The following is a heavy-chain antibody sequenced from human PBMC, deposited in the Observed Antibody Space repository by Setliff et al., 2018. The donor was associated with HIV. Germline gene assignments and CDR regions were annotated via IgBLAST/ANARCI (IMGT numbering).Heavy chain of an antibody. D-gene: IGHD3-22*01. Sequence: KTSETLSLTCAVSGYSISSGYYWGWIRQPPGKGLEWIGTIYHSGSTNYNPSLKSRVTISVDKSKNQFSLKLSSVTAADTAVYYCARDSEYYYDSSGQDDAFDIWGQGTMVTVSS. CDR1: GYSISSGYY. CDR3: ARDSEYYYDSSGQDDAFDI. J-gene: IGHJ3*02. V-gene: IGHV4-38-2*02. CDR2: IYHSGST.